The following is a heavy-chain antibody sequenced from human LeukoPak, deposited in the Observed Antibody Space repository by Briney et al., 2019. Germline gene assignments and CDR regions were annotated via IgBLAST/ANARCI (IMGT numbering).Heavy chain of an antibody. CDR3: ASESSSWYVGGY. J-gene: IGHJ4*02. D-gene: IGHD6-13*01. CDR1: GGSISSSSYY. V-gene: IGHV4-39*01. CDR2: IYYSGST. Sequence: SETLSLTCTASGGSISSSSYYWGWIRQPPGKGLEWIGSIYYSGSTYYNPSLKSRVTISVDTSKNQFSLKLSSVTAADTAVYYCASESSSWYVGGYWGQGTLVTVPS.